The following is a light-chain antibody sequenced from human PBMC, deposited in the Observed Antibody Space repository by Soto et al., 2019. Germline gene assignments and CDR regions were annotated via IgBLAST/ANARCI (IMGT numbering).Light chain of an antibody. CDR3: SSYTTSSTPYV. Sequence: QSALTQPASVSGSPGQSITISCTGTDSDVGGYNYVSWYQQHPGKAPKLIIYEVSNRPSGVSTRFSGSKSGNTASLTISGLQAEDEADYYCSSYTTSSTPYVFGTGPKVTVL. J-gene: IGLJ1*01. CDR1: DSDVGGYNY. CDR2: EVS. V-gene: IGLV2-14*01.